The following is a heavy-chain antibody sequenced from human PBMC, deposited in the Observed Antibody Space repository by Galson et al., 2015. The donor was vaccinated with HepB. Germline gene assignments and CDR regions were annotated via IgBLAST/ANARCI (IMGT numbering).Heavy chain of an antibody. J-gene: IGHJ4*02. CDR2: ISGSGGST. CDR3: AKAELRGYSYGYVY. V-gene: IGHV3-23*01. D-gene: IGHD5-18*01. CDR1: GFTFSSYA. Sequence: SLRLSCAASGFTFSSYAMSWVRQAPGKGLEWVSAISGSGGSTYYADSVKGRFTISRDNSKNTLYLQMNSLRAEDTAVYYCAKAELRGYSYGYVYWGQGTLVTVSS.